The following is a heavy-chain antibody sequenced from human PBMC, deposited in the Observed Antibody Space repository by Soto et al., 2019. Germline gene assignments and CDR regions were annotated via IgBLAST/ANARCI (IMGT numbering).Heavy chain of an antibody. CDR3: AILDRAMVTPIDY. Sequence: EVQLMESGGGLVQPGGSLRLSCAASGFTFSTYGMTWVRQAPGKGLEWVSAISGSGGSTDYADSVKGRFTISRDNSKNTLYLQMNSLRAEDTAVYYCAILDRAMVTPIDYWGQGTLVTVSS. V-gene: IGHV3-23*01. J-gene: IGHJ4*02. CDR1: GFTFSTYG. CDR2: ISGSGGST. D-gene: IGHD5-18*01.